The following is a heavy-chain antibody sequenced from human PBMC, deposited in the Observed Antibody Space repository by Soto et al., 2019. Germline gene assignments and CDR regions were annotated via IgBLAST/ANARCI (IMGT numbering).Heavy chain of an antibody. V-gene: IGHV1-69*13. CDR1: GGTFSSYA. CDR2: IIPIFGTA. D-gene: IGHD6-13*01. J-gene: IGHJ5*02. Sequence: GASVKVSCKASGGTFSSYAISWVRQAPGQGLEWMGGIIPIFGTANYAQKFQGRVTITADESTSTAYMELSSLRSEDTVVYYCARELWASFGSSYWFDPWGQGTLVTVSS. CDR3: ARELWASFGSSYWFDP.